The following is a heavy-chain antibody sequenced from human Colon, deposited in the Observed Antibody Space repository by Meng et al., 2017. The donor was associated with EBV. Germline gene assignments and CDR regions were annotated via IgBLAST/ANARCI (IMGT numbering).Heavy chain of an antibody. CDR2: IYHSATT. V-gene: IGHV4-4*02. J-gene: IGHJ4*02. D-gene: IGHD4-17*01. CDR3: ARNGDYNPGLY. CDR1: GDSISNSW. Sequence: QGQLPQSCPGLVKPSWTRSLSCAVSGDSISNSWWSWVRQPPGKGLEWIGEIYHSATTNYNPSLRSRVTISVDKSKNQFSLQLTSVTAADTAVYYCARNGDYNPGLYWGQGTLVTVSS.